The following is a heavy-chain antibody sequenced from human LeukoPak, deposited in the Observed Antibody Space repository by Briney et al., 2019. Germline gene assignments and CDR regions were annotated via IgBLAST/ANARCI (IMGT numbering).Heavy chain of an antibody. Sequence: SETLSLTCIVSGGSISSYYWSWIRQPPGKGLEWIGYIHYSGSTNYNPSLKSRVTISVDTSKNQFSLKLSSVTAADTAVYYCARVHQYYYGSGSQFLGKYFQHWGQGTLVTVSA. J-gene: IGHJ1*01. CDR2: IHYSGST. V-gene: IGHV4-59*01. CDR1: GGSISSYY. D-gene: IGHD3-10*01. CDR3: ARVHQYYYGSGSQFLGKYFQH.